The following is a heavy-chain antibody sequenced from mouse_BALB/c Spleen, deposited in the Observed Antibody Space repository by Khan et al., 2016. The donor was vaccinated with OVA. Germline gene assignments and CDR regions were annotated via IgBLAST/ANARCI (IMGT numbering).Heavy chain of an antibody. J-gene: IGHJ4*01. Sequence: VQLLQSGPGLVKPSQSLSLTCTATGYSITSDYVWNWIRQLPGNKLECMGYIRYSGSTSYNPSLKSRISITRDTSTNQFFLQLNSVTTEDTATXYCESRGDGFYGAMDYWGQGTSVTVSS. CDR3: ESRGDGFYGAMDY. CDR2: IRYSGST. CDR1: GYSITSDYV. V-gene: IGHV3-2*02. D-gene: IGHD2-3*01.